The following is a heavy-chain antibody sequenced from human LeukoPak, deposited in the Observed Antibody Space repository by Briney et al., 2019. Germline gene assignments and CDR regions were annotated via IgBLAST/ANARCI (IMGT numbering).Heavy chain of an antibody. CDR2: ISSSSSTI. Sequence: GGSLRLSCAASGFTFSSYSMNWVRQAPGKGLEWVSYISSSSSTIYYADSVKGRFTISRDNAKNPLYLQMNSLRAEDTAVYYCARVREQWHGTALDYWGQGTLVTVSS. V-gene: IGHV3-48*04. CDR1: GFTFSSYS. CDR3: ARVREQWHGTALDY. J-gene: IGHJ4*02. D-gene: IGHD6-19*01.